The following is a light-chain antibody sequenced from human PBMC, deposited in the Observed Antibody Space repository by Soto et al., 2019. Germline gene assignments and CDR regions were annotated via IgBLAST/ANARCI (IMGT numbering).Light chain of an antibody. CDR3: QQYSIWRT. J-gene: IGKJ1*01. CDR2: GAS. Sequence: EIVMTQSPATRSLSPGERATLSCRASESVSNNLAWYQQKAGQAPRLLIYGASTRATGIPARFSGSGSGTEFTLTISSLQSEDFAVYYCQQYSIWRTFGQGTKV. CDR1: ESVSNN. V-gene: IGKV3-15*01.